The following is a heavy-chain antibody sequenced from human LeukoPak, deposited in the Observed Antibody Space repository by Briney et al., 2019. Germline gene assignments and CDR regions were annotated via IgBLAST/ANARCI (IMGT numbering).Heavy chain of an antibody. V-gene: IGHV3-48*03. CDR1: GFTFSSYE. J-gene: IGHJ3*02. D-gene: IGHD3-22*01. CDR2: ISSSGRTI. Sequence: PGGSLRLSCAVSGFTFSSYEMNWVRQAPGKGLEWVSYISSSGRTIYNADSVKGRFTISRDNAKNSLYLQMNSLRAEDTAVYYCAGYYYDSSGYWVHAFDIWGQGTMVTVSS. CDR3: AGYYYDSSGYWVHAFDI.